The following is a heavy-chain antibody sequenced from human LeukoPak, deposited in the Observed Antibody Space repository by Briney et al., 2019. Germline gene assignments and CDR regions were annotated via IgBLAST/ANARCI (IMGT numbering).Heavy chain of an antibody. V-gene: IGHV5-51*01. J-gene: IGHJ4*02. Sequence: GEPLKISWKRPGYSFTSYWIGWVPQLPGKGLEWIRIIYVGDTDTRYRPCFQGQVTMSADTSITTAYWQWSSLKATDTAMYYCASLARRVYVEYYFDYWGQGSLVTVSS. D-gene: IGHD2-8*01. CDR3: ASLARRVYVEYYFDY. CDR1: GYSFTSYW. CDR2: IYVGDTDT.